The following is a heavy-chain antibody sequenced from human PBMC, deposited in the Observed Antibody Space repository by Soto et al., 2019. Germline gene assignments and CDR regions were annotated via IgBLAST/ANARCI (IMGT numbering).Heavy chain of an antibody. J-gene: IGHJ6*02. D-gene: IGHD2-15*01. CDR1: VGSISSGDYY. V-gene: IGHV4-30-4*01. Sequence: SLTCTVSVGSISSGDYYWSWIRQPPGKGLEWIGYIYYSGSTYYNPSLKSRVTISVDTSKNQFSLKLSSVTAADTAVYYCARCRDGYGMDVWGQGTTVTVSS. CDR3: ARCRDGYGMDV. CDR2: IYYSGST.